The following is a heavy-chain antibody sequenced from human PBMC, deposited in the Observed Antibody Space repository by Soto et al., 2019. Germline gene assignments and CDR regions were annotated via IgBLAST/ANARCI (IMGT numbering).Heavy chain of an antibody. J-gene: IGHJ4*02. CDR3: VIRSTIPAVLDY. CDR1: GFTFSSYA. V-gene: IGHV3-23*01. D-gene: IGHD2-21*01. Sequence: GGSLRLSCAASGFTFSSYAMSWVRQAPGKGLEWVSAISGSGVSTYYADSVKGGFTISRDNSKNTLYLQMSSLRDEDTAVYYCVIRSTIPAVLDYWGQGTLVTVSS. CDR2: ISGSGVST.